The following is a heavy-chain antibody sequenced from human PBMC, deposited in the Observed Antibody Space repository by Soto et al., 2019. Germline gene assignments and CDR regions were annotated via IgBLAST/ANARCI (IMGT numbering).Heavy chain of an antibody. D-gene: IGHD7-27*01. CDR2: ISSSSSVI. V-gene: IGHV3-48*01. Sequence: EVQLVESGGGLVQPGGSLRLSCATSGFILSDCAMNWVRQAPGKGLEWVSYISSSSSVIDYADSVKGRFTVSRDNARNSPYPQMNSLRAEDTAVYYCARDLSWGSNWYYYMDVWGKGTTVTVSS. CDR1: GFILSDCA. J-gene: IGHJ6*03. CDR3: ARDLSWGSNWYYYMDV.